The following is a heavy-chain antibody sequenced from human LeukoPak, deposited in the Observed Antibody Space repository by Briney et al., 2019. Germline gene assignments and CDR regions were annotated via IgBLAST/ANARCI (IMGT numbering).Heavy chain of an antibody. Sequence: GGSLRLSCAASGFTFSYYAMNWVRQAPGKGLEWVSSISTRSTYIYYADSLKGRFTISRDNAENSLYLQMNSLRAEDTALYYCARVVGGYDPGDAFDIWGQGTMVTVSS. D-gene: IGHD5-12*01. CDR1: GFTFSYYA. J-gene: IGHJ3*02. V-gene: IGHV3-21*04. CDR3: ARVVGGYDPGDAFDI. CDR2: ISTRSTYI.